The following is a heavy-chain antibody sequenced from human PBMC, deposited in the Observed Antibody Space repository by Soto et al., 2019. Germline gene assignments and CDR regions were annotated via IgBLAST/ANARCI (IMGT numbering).Heavy chain of an antibody. J-gene: IGHJ3*02. Sequence: HPGGSLRLSCAASGFTFSSYSMNWVRQAPGKGLEWVSYISSSSSTIYYADSVKGRFTISRDNAKNSLYLQMNSLRDGDTAVYYCARDRAAVRAFDIWGQGTMVTVSS. CDR1: GFTFSSYS. CDR2: ISSSSSTI. CDR3: ARDRAAVRAFDI. D-gene: IGHD4-17*01. V-gene: IGHV3-48*02.